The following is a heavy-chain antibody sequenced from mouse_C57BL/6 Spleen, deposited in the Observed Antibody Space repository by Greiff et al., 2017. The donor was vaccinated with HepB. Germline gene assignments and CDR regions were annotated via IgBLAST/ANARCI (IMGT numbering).Heavy chain of an antibody. D-gene: IGHD1-1*01. CDR1: GYSFTGYY. J-gene: IGHJ2*01. CDR3: ARDGKGDDYFDY. Sequence: VHVKQSGPELVKPGASVKISCKASGYSFTGYYMNWVKQSPEKSLEWIGEINPSTGGTTYNQKCKAKATLTVDKSSSTAYMQLKSLTSEDSAVYYCARDGKGDDYFDYWGQGTTRTVSS. V-gene: IGHV1-42*01. CDR2: INPSTGGT.